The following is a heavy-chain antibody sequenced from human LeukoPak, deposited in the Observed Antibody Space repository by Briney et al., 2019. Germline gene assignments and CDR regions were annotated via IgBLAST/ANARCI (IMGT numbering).Heavy chain of an antibody. D-gene: IGHD6-13*01. CDR3: ARGGSSWYTYFDF. V-gene: IGHV5-51*01. Sequence: GESLKISCKGPGYTFTSYWIGWVRQMPGKGLEWMGIIYPGDSDTRYSPSSQGQVTISADKSISTAYLQWSSLKASDTAMYYCARGGSSWYTYFDFWGQGTLVTVSS. CDR2: IYPGDSDT. J-gene: IGHJ4*02. CDR1: GYTFTSYW.